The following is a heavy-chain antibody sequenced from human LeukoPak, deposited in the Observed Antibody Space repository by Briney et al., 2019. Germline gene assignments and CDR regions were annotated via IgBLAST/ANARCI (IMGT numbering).Heavy chain of an antibody. J-gene: IGHJ6*04. D-gene: IGHD6-6*01. CDR2: IYHSGST. CDR1: GYSISSGYY. V-gene: IGHV4-38-2*01. CDR3: ARRIAARPDV. Sequence: SETLSLTCAVSGYSISSGYYWGWIRQPPGKGLEWIGSIYHSGSTNYNPSLKSRVTISVDTSKNQFSLKLSSVTAADTAVYYCARRIAARPDVWGKGTTVTVSS.